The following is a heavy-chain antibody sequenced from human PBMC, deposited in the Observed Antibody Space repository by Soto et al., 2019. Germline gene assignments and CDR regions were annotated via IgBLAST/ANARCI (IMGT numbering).Heavy chain of an antibody. D-gene: IGHD6-13*01. CDR2: IYYSGST. J-gene: IGHJ4*02. CDR3: ARHPRCSSSWYCPPFYY. V-gene: IGHV4-39*01. Sequence: QLQLQESGPGLVKPSETLSLTCTVSGGSISSSSYYWGWIRQPPGKGLEWIGSIYYSGSTYYNPSLKSRVTISVDTSKNQFSLKLGSVTAADTAVYYCARHPRCSSSWYCPPFYYWGQGTLVTVSS. CDR1: GGSISSSSYY.